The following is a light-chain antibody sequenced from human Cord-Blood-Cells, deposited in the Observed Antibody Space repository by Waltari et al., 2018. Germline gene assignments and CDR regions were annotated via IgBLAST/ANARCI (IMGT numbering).Light chain of an antibody. CDR1: PSVSSN. Sequence: EIVMTQSPATLSESPGERATLSCRASPSVSSNLAWYQQKPGQAPRLLISGASTRATGIPARFSGSGSGTEFTLTISSLQSEDFAVYYCQQYNNWPPFTFGPGTKVDIK. J-gene: IGKJ3*01. V-gene: IGKV3-15*01. CDR2: GAS. CDR3: QQYNNWPPFT.